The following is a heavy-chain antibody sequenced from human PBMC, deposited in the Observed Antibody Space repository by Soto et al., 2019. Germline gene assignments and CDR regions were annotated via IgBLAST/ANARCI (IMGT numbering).Heavy chain of an antibody. CDR2: NYYSGIT. CDR1: GGSFSGYY. D-gene: IGHD6-6*01. V-gene: IGHV4-34*09. CDR3: ARGSSIAGLYYGMDV. Sequence: SETLSLTCAVYGGSFSGYYWSWIRQHPGKGLEWIGYNYYSGITYYNPSLKSRVTISLDTSKNQFSLKLSSVTAADTAVYYCARGSSIAGLYYGMDVWGQGTTVTVSS. J-gene: IGHJ6*02.